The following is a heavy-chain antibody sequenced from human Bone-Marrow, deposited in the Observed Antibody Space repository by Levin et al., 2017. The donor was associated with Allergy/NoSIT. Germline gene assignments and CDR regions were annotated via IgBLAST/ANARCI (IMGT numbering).Heavy chain of an antibody. CDR2: IWFDGSSQ. J-gene: IGHJ6*02. V-gene: IGHV3-33*01. CDR1: GFTFRRHA. Sequence: PGESLKISCIASGFTFRRHAMHWVRQAPGKGLEWVAVIWFDGSSQVYADSVQGRFIISRDNSKNTLYLQMNSLRVEDTAVFYCARDFRDSSHYYGMDVWGQGTMVIVSS. CDR3: ARDFRDSSHYYGMDV. D-gene: IGHD2-21*02.